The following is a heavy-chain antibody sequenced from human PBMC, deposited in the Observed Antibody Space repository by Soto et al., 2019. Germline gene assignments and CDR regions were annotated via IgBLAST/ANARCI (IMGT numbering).Heavy chain of an antibody. CDR3: ARDRRSSWYGQGYHYYGMDV. CDR2: ISDSGSTI. V-gene: IGHV3-11*01. CDR1: GFTSSDYY. D-gene: IGHD6-13*01. Sequence: QVQLVESGGGLVKPGGSLRLSCAASGFTSSDYYMSWIRQAPGKGLDWVSYISDSGSTIYHADSVRGRFTISRDNAKNSLYLQMNSLRAEDTAVYYCARDRRSSWYGQGYHYYGMDVWGQGTTVTVSS. J-gene: IGHJ6*02.